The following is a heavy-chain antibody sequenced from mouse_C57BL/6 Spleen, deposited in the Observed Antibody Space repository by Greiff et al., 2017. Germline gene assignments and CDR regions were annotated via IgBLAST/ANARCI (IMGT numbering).Heavy chain of an antibody. CDR1: GYSFPGYY. Sequence: EVQLQQSGPELVKPGASVKISCKASGYSFPGYYMNWVKQSPEKSLEWIGEINPSTGGTTYNQKFKAKATLTVDKSSSTAYMQLKSLTSEDTAFYYCARGGGSSKGSYFDYWGQGTTLTVSS. CDR3: ARGGGSSKGSYFDY. CDR2: INPSTGGT. J-gene: IGHJ2*01. D-gene: IGHD1-1*01. V-gene: IGHV1-42*01.